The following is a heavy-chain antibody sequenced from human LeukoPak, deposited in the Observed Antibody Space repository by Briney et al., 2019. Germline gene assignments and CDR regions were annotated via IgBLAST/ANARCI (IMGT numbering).Heavy chain of an antibody. D-gene: IGHD3-10*01. CDR1: GFTFSSYE. CDR2: ISGRGRGGST. Sequence: PGGSLRLSCAASGFTFSSYEMNWVRQAPGKGLEWVSAISGRGRGGSTNYADSVKGRFTISRDNSKNTLYLQMNSLRAEDTAVYYCAKVGIDGSGPFDHWGQGTLVTVSS. V-gene: IGHV3-23*01. CDR3: AKVGIDGSGPFDH. J-gene: IGHJ4*02.